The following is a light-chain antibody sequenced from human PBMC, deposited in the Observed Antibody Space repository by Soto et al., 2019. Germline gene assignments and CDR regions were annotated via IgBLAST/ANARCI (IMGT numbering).Light chain of an antibody. CDR2: GAS. J-gene: IGKJ1*01. CDR1: QSVSSSY. V-gene: IGKV3-20*01. Sequence: EIGLTQSPGTLSLSPGERATLSGRASQSVSSSYLAWYQQKPGQAPRLLIYGASSRATGIPDRFSGSGSGTYFSLTISSLEPEDFALYYCQQYGTSPTFGHRAKVEIK. CDR3: QQYGTSPT.